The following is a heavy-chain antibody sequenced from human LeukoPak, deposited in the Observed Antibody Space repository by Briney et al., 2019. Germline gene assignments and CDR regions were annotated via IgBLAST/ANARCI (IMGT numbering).Heavy chain of an antibody. D-gene: IGHD5-12*01. J-gene: IGHJ4*02. V-gene: IGHV4-39*01. CDR2: VFYSGS. CDR1: GDSLNSSNYY. Sequence: LSDTLSLTCTVSGDSLNSSNYYWGWIRQPPGRGLEWIGSVFYSGSSYNPSLKSRVTISIDTSKNQFSLELRSVTAADTAVFYCARIPRLHSSLFRYEFDYWGQGTLVTVSS. CDR3: ARIPRLHSSLFRYEFDY.